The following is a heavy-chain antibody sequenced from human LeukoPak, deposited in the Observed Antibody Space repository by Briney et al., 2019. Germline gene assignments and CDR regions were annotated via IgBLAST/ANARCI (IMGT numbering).Heavy chain of an antibody. J-gene: IGHJ6*03. D-gene: IGHD1-26*01. CDR2: IYTSGST. CDR3: ARELSGSYSTTNYYMDV. Sequence: TLSLTCTVSGGSISSGSYYWSWIRQPAGKGLEWIGRIYTSGSTNYNPSLKSRVTISVDTSKNQFSLKLSSVTAADTAVYYCARELSGSYSTTNYYMDVWGKGTTVTVSS. CDR1: GGSISSGSYY. V-gene: IGHV4-61*02.